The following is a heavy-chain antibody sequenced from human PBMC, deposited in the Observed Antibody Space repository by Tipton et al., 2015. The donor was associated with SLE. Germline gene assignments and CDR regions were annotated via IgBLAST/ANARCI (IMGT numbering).Heavy chain of an antibody. CDR2: IKDDGSEK. D-gene: IGHD2-2*01. CDR3: ARVYCSSPSCYDYALDV. J-gene: IGHJ6*02. CDR1: GFSLSSYW. Sequence: SLRLSCAASGFSLSSYWMNWVRQAPGKGLEWVANIKDDGSEKYYVDSVKGRFTISRDNAKNSLYLLANNMRAEDTAVYYCARVYCSSPSCYDYALDVWGQGTTVTVSS. V-gene: IGHV3-7*04.